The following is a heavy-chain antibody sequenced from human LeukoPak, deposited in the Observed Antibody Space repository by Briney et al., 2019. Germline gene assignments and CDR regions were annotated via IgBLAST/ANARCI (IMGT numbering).Heavy chain of an antibody. CDR2: IYYSGST. V-gene: IGHV4-39*07. J-gene: IGHJ5*02. CDR3: ARQGSSSPLFGP. CDR1: GGSISSSSYY. D-gene: IGHD6-13*01. Sequence: SETLSLTCTVSGGSISSSSYYWGWIRQPPGKGLEWIGSIYYSGSTYYNPSLKSRVTISVDTSKNQFSLKLSSVTAADTAVYYCARQGSSSPLFGPWGQGTLVTVSS.